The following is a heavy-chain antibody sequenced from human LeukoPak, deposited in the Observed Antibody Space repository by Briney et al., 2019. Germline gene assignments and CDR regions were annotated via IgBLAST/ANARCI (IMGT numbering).Heavy chain of an antibody. CDR2: INCDVSNT. D-gene: IGHD4-17*01. CDR3: ARVSGDHLYYYGMDV. Sequence: PGGSLRLSCAASAFTFSSYWMHWVRHAPGNGLVWVSCINCDVSNTSYADSMKDRFTISTDNPKKPLYLQMNRLRAEDTAVYYCARVSGDHLYYYGMDVWGQGNTVTVSS. J-gene: IGHJ6*02. CDR1: AFTFSSYW. V-gene: IGHV3-74*01.